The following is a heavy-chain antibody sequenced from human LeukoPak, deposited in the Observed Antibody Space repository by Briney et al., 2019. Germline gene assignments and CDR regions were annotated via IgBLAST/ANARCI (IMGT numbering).Heavy chain of an antibody. J-gene: IGHJ4*02. V-gene: IGHV4-59*01. CDR1: GGSMNSYY. CDR2: IYYSGST. Sequence: SSETLSLTCTVSGGSMNSYYWTWIRQPPGKGLEWIGYIYYSGSTHYNPSPKSRVTISVDTSKSQFSLKLSSVTAADTAVYYCARYYLEDLFDYWGQGTLVTVSS. CDR3: ARYYLEDLFDY. D-gene: IGHD1-26*01.